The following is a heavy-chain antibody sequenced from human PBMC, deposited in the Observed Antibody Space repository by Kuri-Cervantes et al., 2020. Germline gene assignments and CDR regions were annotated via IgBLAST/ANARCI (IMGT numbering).Heavy chain of an antibody. D-gene: IGHD3-10*01. CDR1: GGSFSGYY. Sequence: GSLRLSCGVNGGSFSGYYWTWIRQPPGKKLEWIVEINHSRNTYYNPSLESRVTISVDTSKNQFSLKLTSVTAADTAVYYCARTDYYSGDYWGQGTLVTVSS. CDR3: ARTDYYSGDY. V-gene: IGHV4-34*01. J-gene: IGHJ4*02. CDR2: INHSRNT.